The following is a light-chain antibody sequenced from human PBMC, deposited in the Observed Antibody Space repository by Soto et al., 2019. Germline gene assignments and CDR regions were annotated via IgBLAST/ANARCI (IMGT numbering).Light chain of an antibody. V-gene: IGKV3D-20*02. CDR2: GAS. CDR1: QSVTNTY. J-gene: IGKJ4*01. Sequence: DIVLTQSPGTLSLSPGERATLSCRASQSVTNTYLAWYQQKSVLAPRLLIYGASSRATGIPDRFSGSGSGTDFTLTITSLEPEDFAVYYCQQRSNWPSTFGGGNKVEIK. CDR3: QQRSNWPST.